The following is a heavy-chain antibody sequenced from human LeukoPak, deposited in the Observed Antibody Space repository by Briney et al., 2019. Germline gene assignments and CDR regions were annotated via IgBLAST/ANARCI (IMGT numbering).Heavy chain of an antibody. CDR1: GYTFTSYG. D-gene: IGHD3-16*02. V-gene: IGHV1-18*01. CDR2: ISAYNGNT. CDR3: ATYYDYIWGSYRQPNTAFDY. J-gene: IGHJ4*02. Sequence: GASVKVSCKASGYTFTSYGISWVRQAPGQGLEWMGWISAYNGNTNYAQKLQGRVTMTTDTSTSTAYMELRSLRSDDTAAYYCATYYDYIWGSYRQPNTAFDYWGQGTLVTVSS.